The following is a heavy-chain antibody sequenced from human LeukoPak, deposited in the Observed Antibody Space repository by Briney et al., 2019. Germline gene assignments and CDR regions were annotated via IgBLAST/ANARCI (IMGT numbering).Heavy chain of an antibody. CDR1: GFTLSSYA. Sequence: PGGSLRLSCAASGFTLSSYAMSWVRQAPGKGLEWVSAISGSGGSTYYADSVKGRFTISRDNSKNTLYLQMNSLRAKDTAVYYCAKDTYYYDSSGSDYWGQGTLVTVSS. D-gene: IGHD3-22*01. CDR3: AKDTYYYDSSGSDY. J-gene: IGHJ4*02. V-gene: IGHV3-23*01. CDR2: ISGSGGST.